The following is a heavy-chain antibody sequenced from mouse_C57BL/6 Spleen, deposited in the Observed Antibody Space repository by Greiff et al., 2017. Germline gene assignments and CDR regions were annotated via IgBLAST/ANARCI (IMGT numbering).Heavy chain of an antibody. V-gene: IGHV1-52*01. CDR3: ARWYYYGNCPYYFGY. J-gene: IGHJ2*01. CDR1: GYTFTSYW. Sequence: QVQLQQPGAELVRPGSSVKLSCKASGYTFTSYWMHWVKQRPIQGLEWIGNIDPSDSDTHYNQKFKDKATLTVDKSSSTAYMQLSSLTSEDSAVYDCARWYYYGNCPYYFGYWGHGTTL. D-gene: IGHD1-1*01. CDR2: IDPSDSDT.